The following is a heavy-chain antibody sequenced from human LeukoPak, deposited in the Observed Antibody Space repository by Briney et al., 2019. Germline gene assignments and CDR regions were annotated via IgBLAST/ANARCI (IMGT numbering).Heavy chain of an antibody. CDR2: VFFPGTT. CDR1: GDFIGDSY. D-gene: IGHD3-10*01. CDR3: ARQKRYFGEFDL. Sequence: SETLSLTCKVSGDFIGDSYWSWIRQSPRRGLEWFGYVFFPGTTVYNPSLKSRVTMSVDTSKNQFSLALISVTAADTAIYYCARQKRYFGEFDLWGQGILVAVSS. V-gene: IGHV4-59*01. J-gene: IGHJ5*01.